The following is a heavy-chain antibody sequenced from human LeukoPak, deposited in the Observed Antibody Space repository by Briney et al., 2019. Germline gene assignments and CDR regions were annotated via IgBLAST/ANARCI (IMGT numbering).Heavy chain of an antibody. D-gene: IGHD3-3*01. CDR2: IIPIFGTA. V-gene: IGHV1-69*05. J-gene: IGHJ4*02. Sequence: SVKVSCKASGGTFSSYAISWVRQAPGQGLEWMGGIIPIFGTANYAQKFQGRVTITTDEFTSTAYMELSSLRSEDTAVYYCARIKIRFLEWLFTGYWGQGTLVTVSS. CDR3: ARIKIRFLEWLFTGY. CDR1: GGTFSSYA.